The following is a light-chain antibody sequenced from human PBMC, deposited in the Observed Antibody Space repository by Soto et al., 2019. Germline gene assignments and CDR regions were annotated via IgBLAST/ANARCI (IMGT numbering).Light chain of an antibody. V-gene: IGLV2-11*01. J-gene: IGLJ1*01. CDR2: DVS. Sequence: QSVLTQPRSVSGSPGQSVTISCTGTSSDVGGYNYVSWYQQHPGKAPKLMIYDVSERPSGVPDRFSGSKSGNTASLTISGLQAEDEADYYCCSYAGSSFYVFGTGTKVTVL. CDR3: CSYAGSSFYV. CDR1: SSDVGGYNY.